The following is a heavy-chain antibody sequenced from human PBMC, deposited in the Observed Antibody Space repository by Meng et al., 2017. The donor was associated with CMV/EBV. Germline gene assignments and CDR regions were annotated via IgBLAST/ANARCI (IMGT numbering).Heavy chain of an antibody. V-gene: IGHV4-34*01. CDR2: INHSGST. CDR1: GGSFSGYY. Sequence: VQFHSGGAGLWQSSETLSLPCAGYGGSFSGYYWSWIRQPPGKGLEWIGEINHSGSTNYNPSLKSRVTISVDTSKNQFSLKLSSVTAADTAVYYCARVWDSGWDYWGQGTLVTVSS. CDR3: ARVWDSGWDY. J-gene: IGHJ4*02. D-gene: IGHD3-22*01.